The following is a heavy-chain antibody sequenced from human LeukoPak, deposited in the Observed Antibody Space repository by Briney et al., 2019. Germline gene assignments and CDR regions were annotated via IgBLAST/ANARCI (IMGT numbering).Heavy chain of an antibody. Sequence: SETLSLTCAVYGGSFSGYYWSWIRQPPGKGLEWIGEINHSGSTNYNPSLKSRVTISVDTSKNQSSLKLSSVTAADTAVYYCAKDPGEWELLYYFDYWGQGTLVTVSS. CDR2: INHSGST. CDR3: AKDPGEWELLYYFDY. J-gene: IGHJ4*02. D-gene: IGHD1-26*01. V-gene: IGHV4-34*01. CDR1: GGSFSGYY.